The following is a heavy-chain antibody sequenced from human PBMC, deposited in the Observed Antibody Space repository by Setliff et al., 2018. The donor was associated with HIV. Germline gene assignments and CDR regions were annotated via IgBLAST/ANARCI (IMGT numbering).Heavy chain of an antibody. D-gene: IGHD3-10*01. Sequence: PSETLSLTCTVSGGSISSSSYYWGWIRQPPGKGLEWIGSIYYSGSTYYNPSLKSRVTITVDTSKNQFSLKLSSVTAAETAVYYCARGRAWYYYGLGSVFDYWGQGTLVTVSS. J-gene: IGHJ4*02. CDR1: GGSISSSSYY. V-gene: IGHV4-39*07. CDR2: IYYSGST. CDR3: ARGRAWYYYGLGSVFDY.